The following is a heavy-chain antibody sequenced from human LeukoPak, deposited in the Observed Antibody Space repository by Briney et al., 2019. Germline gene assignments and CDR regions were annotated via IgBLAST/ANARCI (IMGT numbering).Heavy chain of an antibody. D-gene: IGHD3-22*01. CDR1: GFTFSSYS. V-gene: IGHV3-48*01. CDR2: ISSSSSTI. J-gene: IGHJ4*02. Sequence: GGSLRLSCAASGFTFSSYSMNWVRQAPGKGLEWVSYISSSSSTIYYADSVKGRFTISRDNAKNSLYLQMNSLRAEDTAVYYCARDPGGPYYYDSSGYLDYWGQGTLVTVSS. CDR3: ARDPGGPYYYDSSGYLDY.